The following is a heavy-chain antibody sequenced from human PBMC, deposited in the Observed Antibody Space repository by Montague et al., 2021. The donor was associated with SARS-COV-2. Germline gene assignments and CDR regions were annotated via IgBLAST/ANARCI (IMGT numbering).Heavy chain of an antibody. V-gene: IGHV4-39*01. Sequence: SETLSLTCTVSGXSISSSSYVWGWIRQPPGKGLEWIGSIYYSGSTYYNPSLKSRVTISVDTSKNQYSLKLSSVTAADTAVFYCARKTSRGLTIFGVVTASYCFDYWGQGTLVTVSS. D-gene: IGHD3-3*01. CDR2: IYYSGST. J-gene: IGHJ4*02. CDR3: ARKTSRGLTIFGVVTASYCFDY. CDR1: GXSISSSSYV.